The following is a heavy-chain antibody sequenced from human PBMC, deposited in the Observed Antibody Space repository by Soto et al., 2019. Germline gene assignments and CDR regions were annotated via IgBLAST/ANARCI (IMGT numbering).Heavy chain of an antibody. Sequence: GGSLRLSCAASGFTFSTFDMTWVRQAPGKGLEWVPLIRGVAGSTHYPDSVKSRLTITKDTSKNQVVLTMTNMDPVDTATYYCAHRRYSSSWAADYWGQGTLVTVSS. J-gene: IGHJ4*02. V-gene: IGHV3-23*01. CDR1: GFTFSTFD. CDR2: IRGVAGST. D-gene: IGHD6-13*01. CDR3: AHRRYSSSWAADY.